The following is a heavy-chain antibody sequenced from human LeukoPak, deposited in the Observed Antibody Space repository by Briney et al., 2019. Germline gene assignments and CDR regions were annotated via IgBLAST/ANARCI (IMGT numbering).Heavy chain of an antibody. D-gene: IGHD5-18*01. CDR3: AKGAVGYSYGIPIDY. Sequence: GGSLRLSCAASGFSFGSYGMNWVRQAPGKGLEWVSTISGSGGSTFYADSVKGRFTISRDNSKNTLYLQMNSLRAEDTAVYYCAKGAVGYSYGIPIDYWGQGTLVTVSS. V-gene: IGHV3-23*01. CDR2: ISGSGGST. CDR1: GFSFGSYG. J-gene: IGHJ4*02.